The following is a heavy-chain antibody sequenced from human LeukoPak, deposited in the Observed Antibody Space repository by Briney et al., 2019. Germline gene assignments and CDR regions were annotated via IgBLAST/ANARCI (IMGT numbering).Heavy chain of an antibody. CDR1: GGSFSGYY. V-gene: IGHV4-34*01. Sequence: PSETLSLTCAVYGGSFSGYYWSWIRQPPGKGLEWIGEINHGGSTNYNPSLKSRVTISVDTSKNQFSLKLSSVTAADTAVYYCARMTVGIAAAGKPMDVWGKGTTVTVSS. J-gene: IGHJ6*03. CDR3: ARMTVGIAAAGKPMDV. CDR2: INHGGST. D-gene: IGHD6-13*01.